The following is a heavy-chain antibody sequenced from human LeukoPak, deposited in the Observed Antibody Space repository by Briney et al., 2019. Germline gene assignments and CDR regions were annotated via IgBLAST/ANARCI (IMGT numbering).Heavy chain of an antibody. V-gene: IGHV3-23*01. Sequence: GGSLRLSCVASGFTFSTYGMSWVRQAPGKGLEWVSAISGSGGSTYYADSVKGRFTISRDNSKNTLYLQMNSLRAEDTAMYYCARHGGCSSTSCYVDYWGQGTLVTVSS. D-gene: IGHD2-2*01. CDR1: GFTFSTYG. CDR3: ARHGGCSSTSCYVDY. CDR2: ISGSGGST. J-gene: IGHJ4*02.